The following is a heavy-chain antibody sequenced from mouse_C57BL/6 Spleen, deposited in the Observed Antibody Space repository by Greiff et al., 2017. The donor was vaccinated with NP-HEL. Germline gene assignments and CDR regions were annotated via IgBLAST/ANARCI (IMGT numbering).Heavy chain of an antibody. V-gene: IGHV1-85*01. CDR2: IYPRDGST. Sequence: VQRVESGPELVKPGASVKLSCKASGYTFTSYDINWVKQRPGQGLEWIGWIYPRDGSTKYNEKFKGKATLTVDTSSSTAYMELHSLTSEDSAVYFCARRGYDDPFAYWGQGTLVTVSA. D-gene: IGHD2-3*01. J-gene: IGHJ3*01. CDR1: GYTFTSYD. CDR3: ARRGYDDPFAY.